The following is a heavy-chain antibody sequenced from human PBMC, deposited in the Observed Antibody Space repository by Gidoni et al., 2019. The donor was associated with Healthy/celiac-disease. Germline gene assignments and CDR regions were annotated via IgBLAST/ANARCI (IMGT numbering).Heavy chain of an antibody. CDR2: ISSSSSYR. D-gene: IGHD5-18*01. V-gene: IGHV3-21*01. Sequence: EVQLVESGGGLVKPGGSLRLSCAASGFTFSSYSMNWVRQAPGKGLEWVSSISSSSSYRYYADSVKGRFTISRDNAKNSLYLQMNSLRAEDTAVYYCARGTQLWFDYWGQGTLVTVSS. CDR1: GFTFSSYS. CDR3: ARGTQLWFDY. J-gene: IGHJ4*02.